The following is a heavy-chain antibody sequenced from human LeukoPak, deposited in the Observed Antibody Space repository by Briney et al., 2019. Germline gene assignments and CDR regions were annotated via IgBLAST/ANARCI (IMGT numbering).Heavy chain of an antibody. CDR3: ARDLQRFAAYYFDY. D-gene: IGHD1-1*01. CDR1: GFTFSGYA. J-gene: IGHJ4*02. Sequence: PGGSLRLSCAASGFTFSGYAIHWVRQAPGKGLEWVAVISSDGRDKHHADSVKGRFTISRDNSKNTLYLQTNSLRAEDTAVYYCARDLQRFAAYYFDYWGQGTLVTVSS. CDR2: ISSDGRDK. V-gene: IGHV3-30*03.